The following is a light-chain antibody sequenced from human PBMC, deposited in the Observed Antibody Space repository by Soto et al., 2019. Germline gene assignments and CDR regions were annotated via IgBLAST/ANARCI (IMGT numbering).Light chain of an antibody. V-gene: IGKV3-20*01. J-gene: IGKJ2*01. Sequence: EIVLTQSPGTLSLSPGERATLSCRASQSVSSSYLAWYQQKPGQAPRLLIYGASSRATGIPDRFSGSGSGTDFTLTISRREPEDFAVYYCQHYGSSPRYTFGQGTKLETK. CDR1: QSVSSSY. CDR3: QHYGSSPRYT. CDR2: GAS.